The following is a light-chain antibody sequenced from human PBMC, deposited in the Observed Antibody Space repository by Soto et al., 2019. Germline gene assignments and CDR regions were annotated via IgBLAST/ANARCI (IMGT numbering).Light chain of an antibody. Sequence: QSVLIQAPSASGTPGQRVTISCSGSNSNIGSNTVSWYQQVPGTAPKVLIYNNDQRPSGVPDRLSGSKSGTSASLAIGGLQSEDEADYYCAAWDGSLNGWVFGGGTKLTVL. CDR3: AAWDGSLNGWV. J-gene: IGLJ3*02. CDR2: NND. V-gene: IGLV1-44*01. CDR1: NSNIGSNT.